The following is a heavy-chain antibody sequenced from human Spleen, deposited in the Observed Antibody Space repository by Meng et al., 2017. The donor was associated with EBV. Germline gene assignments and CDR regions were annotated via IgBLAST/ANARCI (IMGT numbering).Heavy chain of an antibody. J-gene: IGHJ5*02. CDR1: GESFSGHY. V-gene: IGHV4-34*01. D-gene: IGHD3-16*02. CDR3: ARQSTYRLLDP. CDR2: INESGIT. Sequence: VQLHQWGAGLLKPSDTLSLTCALYGESFSGHYWTWIRQPPGKGLEWIGEINESGITNYNPSLKSRVTLSIDTSERHFSLNLSSVTAADTAVYYCARQSTYRLLDPWGQGTLVTVSS.